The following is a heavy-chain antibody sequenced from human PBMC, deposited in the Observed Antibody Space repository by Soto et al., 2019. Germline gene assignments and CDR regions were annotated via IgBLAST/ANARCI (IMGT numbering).Heavy chain of an antibody. CDR2: IKSDGETT. CDR1: GITFGTYG. CDR3: ANGRGGGQYGGWYFDL. J-gene: IGHJ2*01. V-gene: IGHV3-23*01. Sequence: EVQLLESGGGLVQPGGSLRLSCVGSGITFGTYGMSWVRLAPGRGPEWVSAIKSDGETTYYPDSVKGRFTISRDNSKTTVCWPVRILRVKDRAIDTWANGRGGGQYGGWYFDLWGRGTLVTVSS. D-gene: IGHD3-16*01.